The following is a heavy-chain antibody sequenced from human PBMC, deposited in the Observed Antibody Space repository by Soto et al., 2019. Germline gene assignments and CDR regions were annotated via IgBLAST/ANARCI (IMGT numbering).Heavy chain of an antibody. D-gene: IGHD3-9*01. CDR2: ITRSGNTI. Sequence: QAQLEQSGGEVKKPGSSVKVSCKASRVAFSDHYMSWIRQAPGKGLEWVSYITRSGNTIYYADSVKGRFTISRDNAKNSLYLQMNSLRAEDTAVYYCARGSGYDVLTGYYPMPTFDYWGQGTLVTVSS. J-gene: IGHJ4*02. CDR3: ARGSGYDVLTGYYPMPTFDY. CDR1: RVAFSDHY. V-gene: IGHV3-11*01.